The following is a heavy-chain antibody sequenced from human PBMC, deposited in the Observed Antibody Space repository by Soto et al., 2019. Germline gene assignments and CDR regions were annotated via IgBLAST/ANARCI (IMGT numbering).Heavy chain of an antibody. J-gene: IGHJ3*02. CDR1: GGTFSSYA. CDR3: AGGARGSSSLDGAFDI. D-gene: IGHD6-6*01. Sequence: QVQLVQSGAEVKKPGSSVKVSCKASGGTFSSYAISWVRQAPGQGLEWMGGIIPIFGTANYAQKFQGRVTITXXEXTXXAYVELSSLSSEDTAVYYCAGGARGSSSLDGAFDIWGQGTMVTVSS. V-gene: IGHV1-69*05. CDR2: IIPIFGTA.